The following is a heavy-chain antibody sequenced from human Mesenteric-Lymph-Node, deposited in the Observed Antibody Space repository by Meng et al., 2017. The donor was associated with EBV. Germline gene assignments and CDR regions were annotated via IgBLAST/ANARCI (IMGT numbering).Heavy chain of an antibody. CDR2: IIPIFART. V-gene: IGHV1-69*01. CDR1: GGTFTFDA. D-gene: IGHD2-15*01. Sequence: QGQLVQPGAEVKKPGSSVKVSCKASGGTFTFDAVTWVRQAPGQGPEWLGGIIPIFARTHYAENFQGRVTITADESTSTAYMELSGLRSEDTAVYYCARPTGEYCSGGSCYFDLWGQGTLVTVSS. CDR3: ARPTGEYCSGGSCYFDL. J-gene: IGHJ4*01.